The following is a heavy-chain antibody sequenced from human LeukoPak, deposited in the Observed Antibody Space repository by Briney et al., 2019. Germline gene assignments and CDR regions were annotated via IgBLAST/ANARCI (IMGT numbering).Heavy chain of an antibody. D-gene: IGHD1-14*01. CDR1: GYTFTTYY. J-gene: IGHJ4*02. CDR3: AIDLASWQFNLDY. Sequence: ASVKVSCKASGYTFTTYYMHWVRQAPGQGLEWMGIVNPSAGSTVYAQKFQGRVTMTRDTSTSTVYMELSSLQSADMAMYYCAIDLASWQFNLDYWGQGTLVTVSS. CDR2: VNPSAGST. V-gene: IGHV1-46*01.